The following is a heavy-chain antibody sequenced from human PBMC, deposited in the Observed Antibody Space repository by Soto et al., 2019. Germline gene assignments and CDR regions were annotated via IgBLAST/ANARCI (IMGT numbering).Heavy chain of an antibody. CDR2: INPSGRTT. Sequence: YMHWLRQVPGQGLEWVGVINPSGRTTSYAQKFLGRVSVTRDASTATVYLELNSLRSADTAVYYCARDLDVTTVTTSFDSWGQGTLVTVSS. J-gene: IGHJ4*02. D-gene: IGHD4-17*01. CDR1: Y. CDR3: ARDLDVTTVTTSFDS. V-gene: IGHV1-46*01.